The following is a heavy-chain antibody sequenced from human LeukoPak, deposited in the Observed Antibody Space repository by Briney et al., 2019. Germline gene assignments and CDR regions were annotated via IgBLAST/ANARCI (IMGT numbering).Heavy chain of an antibody. Sequence: PGGSLRLSCAASGFTFSSYSMNWVRQAPGKGLEWVSSISSSSSYIYYADSVKGRFTISRDNSKNTLYLQMNSLRAEDTAVYYCAKDQSGSPEPCFDPWGQGALVTVSS. CDR2: ISSSSSYI. J-gene: IGHJ5*02. CDR1: GFTFSSYS. V-gene: IGHV3-21*04. D-gene: IGHD2-15*01. CDR3: AKDQSGSPEPCFDP.